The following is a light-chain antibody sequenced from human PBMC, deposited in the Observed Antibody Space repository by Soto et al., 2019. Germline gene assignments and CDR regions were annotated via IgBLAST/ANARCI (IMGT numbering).Light chain of an antibody. CDR1: QNINNY. CDR3: QQDYPWT. Sequence: DIQMTQSPSSLSASIGDRVTITCRASQNINNYLNWYQQKPGRAPALLIYATSSLQSGVPARFSGSGSGTDFTLTISSLQPEDFAVYYCQQDYPWTFGQGTKVDIK. CDR2: ATS. V-gene: IGKV1-39*01. J-gene: IGKJ1*01.